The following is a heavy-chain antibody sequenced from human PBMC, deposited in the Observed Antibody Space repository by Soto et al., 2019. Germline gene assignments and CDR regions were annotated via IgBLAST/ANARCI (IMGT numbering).Heavy chain of an antibody. CDR1: GFTFSYYE. Sequence: QVQLVESGGGVVQSGRSLRLSCAASGFTFSYYEMHWVRQAPGKGLGGVAVVSPEETIKIYSESAKGRFTVSRDNSKSTLYLQMDSLRPDDTAVYYCAKDMCRGVPDYFDYWGHGALVTVSS. V-gene: IGHV3-30-3*01. D-gene: IGHD3-10*01. J-gene: IGHJ4*01. CDR3: AKDMCRGVPDYFDY. CDR2: VSPEETIK.